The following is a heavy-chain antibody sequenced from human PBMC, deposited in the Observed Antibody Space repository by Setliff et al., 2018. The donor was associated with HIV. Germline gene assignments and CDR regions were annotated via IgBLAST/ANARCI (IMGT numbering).Heavy chain of an antibody. J-gene: IGHJ4*02. Sequence: SVKVSCKASGGTFSSYAISWVRQAPGQGLEWMGGIIPILGIANYAQKFQGRVTITADESTITAYMELSSLRSEDTAVYYCASGSGYCKNGVCYIGVHRTPDKYYFDYWGQGTLVTVSS. D-gene: IGHD2-8*01. CDR3: ASGSGYCKNGVCYIGVHRTPDKYYFDY. CDR2: IIPILGIA. CDR1: GGTFSSYA. V-gene: IGHV1-69*10.